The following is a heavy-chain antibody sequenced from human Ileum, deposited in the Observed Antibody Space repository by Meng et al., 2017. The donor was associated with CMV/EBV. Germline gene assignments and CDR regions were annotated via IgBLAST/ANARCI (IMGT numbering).Heavy chain of an antibody. V-gene: IGHV3-33*07. D-gene: IGHD6-25*01. Sequence: ITIQSHGLYWVRQAADKGLEWVASISHDGGEKFYADSVKGRFTISRDNSRNAQYLELSNLRDDDTALYFCATGAGTQAAALGVLDVWGRGTLVTVSS. J-gene: IGHJ4*02. CDR3: ATGAGTQAAALGVLDV. CDR1: ITIQSHG. CDR2: ISHDGGEK.